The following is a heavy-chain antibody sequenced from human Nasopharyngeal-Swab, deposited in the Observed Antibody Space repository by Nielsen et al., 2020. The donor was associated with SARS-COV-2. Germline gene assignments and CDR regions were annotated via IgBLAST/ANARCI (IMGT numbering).Heavy chain of an antibody. J-gene: IGHJ6*02. V-gene: IGHV3-53*05. Sequence: GGSLRLSCAVSGFTVSSNYMSWVRQAPGKGLEWVSVIYGGDSTYYADSVRGRFTISRDNAKNSLYLQMNSLRAEDTALYYCAKDTTPLYSSSSVPYYYGMDVWDQGTTVTVSS. D-gene: IGHD6-6*01. CDR1: GFTVSSNY. CDR2: IYGGDST. CDR3: AKDTTPLYSSSSVPYYYGMDV.